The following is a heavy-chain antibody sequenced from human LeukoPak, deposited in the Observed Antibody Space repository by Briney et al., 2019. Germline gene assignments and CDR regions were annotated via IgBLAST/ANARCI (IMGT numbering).Heavy chain of an antibody. CDR1: GFTFSDYY. J-gene: IGHJ4*02. V-gene: IGHV3-11*01. D-gene: IGHD1-26*01. CDR2: ISSSGSTI. CDR3: WGSQYSGRGEDY. Sequence: RAGGSLRLSCAASGFTFSDYYMSWIRQAPGKGLEWVSYISSSGSTIYYADSVKGRFTISRDNAKNSLYLQMNSLRAEDTAVYYCWGSQYSGRGEDYWGQGTLVTVSS.